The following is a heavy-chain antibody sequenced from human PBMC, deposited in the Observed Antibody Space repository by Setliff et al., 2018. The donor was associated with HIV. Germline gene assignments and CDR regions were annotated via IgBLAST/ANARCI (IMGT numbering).Heavy chain of an antibody. D-gene: IGHD2-15*01. V-gene: IGHV4-61*05. Sequence: SETLSLTCTVSGGSISSSNYYWGWIRQPPGKGLEWIGHIYTSGSTNYNPSLKSRVTISVDTSKNQFSLKLSSVTAADTAVYYCARASSRLNCSGGSCYRAPYAFDIWGQGTMVTVSS. CDR2: IYTSGST. CDR1: GGSISSSNYY. CDR3: ARASSRLNCSGGSCYRAPYAFDI. J-gene: IGHJ3*02.